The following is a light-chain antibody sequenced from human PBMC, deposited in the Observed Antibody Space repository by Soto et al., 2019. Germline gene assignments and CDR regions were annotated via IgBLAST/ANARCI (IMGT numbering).Light chain of an antibody. CDR1: SSNIGAGHD. V-gene: IGLV1-40*01. CDR3: QSYDSSLSGSV. J-gene: IGLJ3*02. CDR2: GDT. Sequence: QSVLTQPPSVSGAPGQRVTISCTGSSSNIGAGHDVHWYQQTPGTAPKLLIYGDTTRPSGVPDRFSGSKSGTSASLAITGLQAEDEADYYCQSYDSSLSGSVFGGGIKLTVL.